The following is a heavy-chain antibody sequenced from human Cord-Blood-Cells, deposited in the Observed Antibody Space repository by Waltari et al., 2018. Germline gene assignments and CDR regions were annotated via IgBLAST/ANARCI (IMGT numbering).Heavy chain of an antibody. CDR3: AKDQGGYYDSSGYWNY. V-gene: IGHV3-23*01. J-gene: IGHJ4*02. CDR2: ISGSGGST. Sequence: EVQLLGSGGGVVQLGGSRRLSCAASGVPFSRHARRCARQAPGKGLVGVSAISGSGGSTYYADSVKGRFTISRDNSKNTLYLQMNSLRAEDTAVYYCAKDQGGYYDSSGYWNYWGQGTLVTVSS. CDR1: GVPFSRHA. D-gene: IGHD3-22*01.